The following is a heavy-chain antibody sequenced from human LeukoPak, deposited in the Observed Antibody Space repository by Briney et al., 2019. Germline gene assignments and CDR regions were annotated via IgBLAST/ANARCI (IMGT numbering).Heavy chain of an antibody. CDR1: GFTVSSNY. CDR2: IYSGGST. D-gene: IGHD6-6*01. V-gene: IGHV3-66*01. Sequence: GGSLRLSCAASGFTVSSNYMSWVRQAPGKGLEWVSVIYSGGSTYYADSVKGRFTISRDNSKNTLYLQMNSLRAEDTAVYYCARESEYSTNAFDYWGQGTLVTVSS. CDR3: ARESEYSTNAFDY. J-gene: IGHJ4*02.